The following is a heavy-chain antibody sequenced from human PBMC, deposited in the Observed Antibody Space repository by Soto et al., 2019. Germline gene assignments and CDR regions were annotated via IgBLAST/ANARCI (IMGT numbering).Heavy chain of an antibody. V-gene: IGHV3-7*01. CDR1: GFTFSSYW. J-gene: IGHJ5*01. D-gene: IGHD2-2*01. CDR3: ATAESASRWSDS. Sequence: EVQLVESGGGLVQPGGSLRLSCAASGFTFSSYWMTWVRQAPGKGLEWVANVKQDGSEKSYVDSVKGRFTITRDNAKNPAYLHTNNRRPEDRAVYYRATAESASRWSDSWGQGPLVTVPS. CDR2: VKQDGSEK.